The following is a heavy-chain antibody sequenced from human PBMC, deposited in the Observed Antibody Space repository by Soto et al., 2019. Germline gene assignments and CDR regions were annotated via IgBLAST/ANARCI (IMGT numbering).Heavy chain of an antibody. CDR3: ARSGGRGPGWEYYYYYYGMDV. J-gene: IGHJ6*02. CDR1: GFTFSSYW. D-gene: IGHD6-19*01. V-gene: IGHV3-74*01. CDR2: INSDGSST. Sequence: EVQLVESGGGLVQPGGSLRLSCAASGFTFSSYWMHWVRQAPGKGLVWVSRINSDGSSTSYADSVKGRFTISRDNAKNTLYLQMNSLRGEDTAVYYCARSGGRGPGWEYYYYYYGMDVWGQGTTVTVSS.